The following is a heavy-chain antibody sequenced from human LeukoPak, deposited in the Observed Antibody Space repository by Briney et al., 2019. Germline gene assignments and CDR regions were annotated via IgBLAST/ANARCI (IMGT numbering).Heavy chain of an antibody. D-gene: IGHD2-21*02. CDR2: ISYDGSNK. J-gene: IGHJ4*02. CDR3: ARDPTYCGGDCYPVYYFDY. Sequence: PGGSLRLSCAASGFTFSSYAMHWVRQAPGKGLEWVAVISYDGSNKYYADSVKGRFTISRDNSKNTLYLQMNSLRAEDTAVYYCARDPTYCGGDCYPVYYFDYWGQGTLVTVSS. V-gene: IGHV3-30*04. CDR1: GFTFSSYA.